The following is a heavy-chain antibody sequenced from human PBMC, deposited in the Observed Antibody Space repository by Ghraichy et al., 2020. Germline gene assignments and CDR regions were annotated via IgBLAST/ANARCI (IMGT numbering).Heavy chain of an antibody. V-gene: IGHV4-59*02. Sequence: TLSLTCAVSGGSVSNFYWTWIRQPPGKGLEWIGHIHYKGTSNHNPSLTSRVILSVDTSKNQVSLRLFSVTAADTATYFCARDLSYYYDTSGWGWFDPWGQGTTVIVSS. CDR1: GGSVSNFY. CDR3: ARDLSYYYDTSGWGWFDP. J-gene: IGHJ5*02. D-gene: IGHD3-22*01. CDR2: IHYKGTS.